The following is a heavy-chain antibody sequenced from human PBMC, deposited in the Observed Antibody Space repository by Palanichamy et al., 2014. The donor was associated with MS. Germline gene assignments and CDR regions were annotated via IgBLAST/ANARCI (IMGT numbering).Heavy chain of an antibody. CDR2: INPSDSET. J-gene: IGHJ5*01. D-gene: IGHD3-3*01. V-gene: IGHV5-51*01. CDR3: ARQKTPRFSRFDS. CDR1: GYSFGTYW. Sequence: EVQLVQSGPEMRQPGESLMISCQASGYSFGTYWIAWVRQRPGKGLEWMGIINPSDSETRYNESFQGHVALSADKTSDTAYLQWPALKASDSATYFCARQKTPRFSRFDSWGQGTMVTVSS.